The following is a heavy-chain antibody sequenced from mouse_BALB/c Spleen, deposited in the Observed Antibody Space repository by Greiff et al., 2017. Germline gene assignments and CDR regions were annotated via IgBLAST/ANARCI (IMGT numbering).Heavy chain of an antibody. J-gene: IGHJ4*01. Sequence: VKLMESGAELVRPGTSVKISCKASGYTFTNYWLGWVKQRPGHGLEWIGDIYPGGGYTNYNEKFKGKATLTADTSSSTAYMQLSSLTSEDSAVYFCAKLAYYAMDYWGQGTSVTVSS. CDR2: IYPGGGYT. CDR3: AKLAYYAMDY. D-gene: IGHD4-1*01. CDR1: GYTFTNYW. V-gene: IGHV1-63*02.